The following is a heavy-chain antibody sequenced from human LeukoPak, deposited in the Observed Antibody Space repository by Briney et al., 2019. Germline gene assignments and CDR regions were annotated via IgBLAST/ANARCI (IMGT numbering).Heavy chain of an antibody. CDR1: GYTFTGYY. V-gene: IGHV1-2*02. Sequence: GASVKVSCKASGYTFTGYYMHWVRQAPGQGLEWMGWINPNSGGTNYAQKFQGRVIMTRDTSISTVYMELSRLRSDDTAVYYCARDSGTSPFDYWGQGTLVTVSS. CDR3: ARDSGTSPFDY. D-gene: IGHD2-2*01. CDR2: INPNSGGT. J-gene: IGHJ4*02.